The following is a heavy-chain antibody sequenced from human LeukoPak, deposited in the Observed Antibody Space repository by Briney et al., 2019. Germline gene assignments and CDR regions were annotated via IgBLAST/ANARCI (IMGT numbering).Heavy chain of an antibody. CDR1: GYTLTELS. J-gene: IGHJ4*02. V-gene: IGHV1-24*01. Sequence: ASVKVSCKVSGYTLTELSMHWVRQAPGKGLEWMGGFDPEDGETICAQKFQGRVTMTEDTSTDTAYMELSSLRSEDTAVYYCASADDSSGYYLRALDYWGQGTLVTVSS. CDR2: FDPEDGET. CDR3: ASADDSSGYYLRALDY. D-gene: IGHD3-22*01.